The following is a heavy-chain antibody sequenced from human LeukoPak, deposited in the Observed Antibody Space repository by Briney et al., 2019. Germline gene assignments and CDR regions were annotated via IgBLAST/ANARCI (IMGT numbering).Heavy chain of an antibody. CDR2: IANDGSIT. J-gene: IGHJ4*02. CDR3: ARFLPAGGYSGH. D-gene: IGHD3-22*01. Sequence: PGRSLRLSCVVSGFTFSSYWMNWVRQAPGKGLVWVSRIANDGSITTYANSVKGRFTISRDNAKDTLFLQMNSLRAEDTAVYYCARFLPAGGYSGHWGQGTLVAVSS. V-gene: IGHV3-74*01. CDR1: GFTFSSYW.